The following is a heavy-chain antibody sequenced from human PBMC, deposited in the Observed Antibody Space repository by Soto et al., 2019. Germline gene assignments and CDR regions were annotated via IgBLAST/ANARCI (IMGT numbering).Heavy chain of an antibody. D-gene: IGHD3-3*01. CDR1: GGSISSYY. CDR2: IYYSGST. J-gene: IGHJ4*02. V-gene: IGHV4-59*08. Sequence: SETLSLTCTVSGGSISSYYWSWIRQPPGKGLEWIGYIYYSGSTNYNPSLKSRVTISVDTSKNQFSLKLSSVTAADTAVYYCARLSGPAYDFWSGYYYFDYWGQGTLVTVSS. CDR3: ARLSGPAYDFWSGYYYFDY.